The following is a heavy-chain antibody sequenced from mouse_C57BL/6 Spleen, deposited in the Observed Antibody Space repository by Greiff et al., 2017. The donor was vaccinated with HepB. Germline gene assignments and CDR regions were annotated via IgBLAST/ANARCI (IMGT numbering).Heavy chain of an antibody. V-gene: IGHV1-54*01. D-gene: IGHD1-1*01. J-gene: IGHJ2*01. CDR1: GYAFTNYL. CDR2: INPGSGGT. CDR3: ARSQITTVVAPHYFDY. Sequence: VQLQQSGAELVRPGTSVKVSCKASGYAFTNYLIEWVKQRPGQGLEWIGVINPGSGGTNYNEKFKGKATLTADKSSSTAYMQLSSLTSEDSAVYFCARSQITTVVAPHYFDYWGQGTTLTVSS.